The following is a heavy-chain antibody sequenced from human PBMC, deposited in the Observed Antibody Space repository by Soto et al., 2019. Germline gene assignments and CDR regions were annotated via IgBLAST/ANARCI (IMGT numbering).Heavy chain of an antibody. Sequence: NPSETLSLTCTVSGGSVSSGSYYWSWIRQPPGKGLEWIGYIYYSGSTNYNPSLKSRVTISVDTSKNQFSLKLSSVTAADTAVYYCARDIAVAGTDGMDVWGQGTTVTVSS. CDR1: GGSVSSGSYY. CDR2: IYYSGST. CDR3: ARDIAVAGTDGMDV. D-gene: IGHD6-19*01. V-gene: IGHV4-61*01. J-gene: IGHJ6*02.